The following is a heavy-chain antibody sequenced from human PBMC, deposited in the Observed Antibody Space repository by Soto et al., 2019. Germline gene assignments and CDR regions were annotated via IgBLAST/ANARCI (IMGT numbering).Heavy chain of an antibody. CDR1: GFTFSNAW. V-gene: IGHV3-15*07. CDR2: IKSKTDGGTT. Sequence: EVQLVESGGGLVKPGGSLRLSCAASGFTFSNAWMNWVRQAPGKGLEWVGRIKSKTDGGTTDYAAPVKGRFTISRDDSKNTLYLQMNSLKTEDTAVYYCTRRAGSPLVYYYGMDVWGQGTTVTVSS. D-gene: IGHD1-26*01. CDR3: TRRAGSPLVYYYGMDV. J-gene: IGHJ6*02.